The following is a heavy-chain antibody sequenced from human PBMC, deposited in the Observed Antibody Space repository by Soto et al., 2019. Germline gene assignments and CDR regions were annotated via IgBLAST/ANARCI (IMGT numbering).Heavy chain of an antibody. J-gene: IGHJ4*02. CDR3: ARGPLVVLNYFES. CDR2: IFPLTDIP. Sequence: QVQLVQSGTEVKKPGSSVKVSCKASGGTFRNYPITWVRQAPGQGLEWMGSIFPLTDIPDYAQNFQARLTISADKSTSKAYMELSSLTSDDTAMYFCARGPLVVLNYFESWGQGTLVTVSS. CDR1: GGTFRNYP. V-gene: IGHV1-69*02.